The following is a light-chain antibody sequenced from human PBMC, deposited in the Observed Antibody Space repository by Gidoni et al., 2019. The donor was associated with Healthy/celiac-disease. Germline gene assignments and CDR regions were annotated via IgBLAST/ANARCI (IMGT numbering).Light chain of an antibody. J-gene: IGKJ4*01. CDR3: QQRSNWPLT. Sequence: ELVLTQSPATLSLSPGERATLSCRASQSVSSYLACYQQKPGQAPRLLIYDASNRATGIPARFSGSGYGTDFTLTISSLEPEDFAVYYCQQRSNWPLTFGGGTKVEIK. CDR1: QSVSSY. CDR2: DAS. V-gene: IGKV3-11*01.